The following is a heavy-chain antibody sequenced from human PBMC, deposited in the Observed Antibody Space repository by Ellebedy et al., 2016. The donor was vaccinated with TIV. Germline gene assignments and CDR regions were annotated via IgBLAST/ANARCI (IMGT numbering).Heavy chain of an antibody. D-gene: IGHD5-24*01. V-gene: IGHV3-7*01. CDR3: ATLDGYNPQL. CDR2: IKQDGSEK. J-gene: IGHJ4*02. CDR1: GFTFRSYW. Sequence: GESLKISXAASGFTFRSYWMTWVRQAPGKGLQWVANIKQDGSEKYYVDSVKGRFTISRDNAKKSLYLQMNTLRAEDTAVYYCATLDGYNPQLWGQGTLVTVSS.